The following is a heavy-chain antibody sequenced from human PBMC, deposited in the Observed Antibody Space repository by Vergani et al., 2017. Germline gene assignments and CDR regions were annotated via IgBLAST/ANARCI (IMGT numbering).Heavy chain of an antibody. CDR3: ARLYGRDSSGSKYFDY. CDR1: GYSFTNYW. Sequence: VQLVQSGAEVKQPGESLKISCQISGYSFTNYWIGWVRQMPGKGLEWMGIIHPADSDTRYSPSFQGQVTISVDKSISTAYLQRSSLRASDSAMYYCARLYGRDSSGSKYFDYWGQGTLVTVSS. J-gene: IGHJ4*02. D-gene: IGHD3-22*01. CDR2: IHPADSDT. V-gene: IGHV5-51*01.